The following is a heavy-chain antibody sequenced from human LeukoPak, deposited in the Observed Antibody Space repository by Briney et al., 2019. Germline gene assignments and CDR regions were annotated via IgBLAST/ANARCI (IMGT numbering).Heavy chain of an antibody. Sequence: SETLSLTCTVSGGSFSAYYWTWFRQPPGKELEWIGHIYYTGSTNCNPSLKSRVTISVDTSNYQFSLKLSSVTAADTAVYYCASFSGSYYDDWGQGTLVTVSS. J-gene: IGHJ4*02. CDR1: GGSFSAYY. CDR3: ASFSGSYYDD. D-gene: IGHD1-26*01. CDR2: IYYTGST. V-gene: IGHV4-59*01.